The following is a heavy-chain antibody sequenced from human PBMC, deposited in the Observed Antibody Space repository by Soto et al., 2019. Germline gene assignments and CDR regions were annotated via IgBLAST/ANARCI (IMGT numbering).Heavy chain of an antibody. J-gene: IGHJ4*02. CDR2: ISGSGGST. D-gene: IGHD3-3*01. CDR1: GFTFSSYA. CDR3: ANPSRSIFGVINEGQVDY. V-gene: IGHV3-23*01. Sequence: GGSLRLSCAASGFTFSSYAMSWVRQAPGKGLEWVSTISGSGGSTYYTDSVKGRFTISRDNSKNTLYLHMNSLRAEDTAVYYCANPSRSIFGVINEGQVDYWGQGTLVTVSS.